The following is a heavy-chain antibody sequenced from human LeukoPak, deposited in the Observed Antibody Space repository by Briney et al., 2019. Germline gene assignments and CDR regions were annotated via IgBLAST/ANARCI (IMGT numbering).Heavy chain of an antibody. J-gene: IGHJ6*03. V-gene: IGHV1-2*02. CDR3: ARAPNCSGGSCYTPYYYYYMDV. D-gene: IGHD2-15*01. Sequence: ASVKVSCKASGYIFTGYYMHWVRQAPGQGLEWMGWINPNSGGTNYAQKFQGRVTMTRDTSISTAYMELSRLRSDDTAVYYCARAPNCSGGSCYTPYYYYYMDVWGKGTTVTVSS. CDR2: INPNSGGT. CDR1: GYIFTGYY.